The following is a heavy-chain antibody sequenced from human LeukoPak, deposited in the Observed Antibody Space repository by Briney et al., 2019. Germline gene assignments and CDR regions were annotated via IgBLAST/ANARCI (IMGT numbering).Heavy chain of an antibody. D-gene: IGHD5-18*01. CDR3: ARTVYIYGYYYFDY. CDR2: IRSSGTTI. CDR1: GFTFSSYE. J-gene: IGHJ4*02. Sequence: GGSLRLSCAASGFTFSSYEMNWVRQAPGKGLEWVSYIRSSGTTIYYADSVKGRFTISRDNAKNPLYLQMNSLRAEDTAVYYCARTVYIYGYYYFDYWGQGTLVTVSS. V-gene: IGHV3-48*03.